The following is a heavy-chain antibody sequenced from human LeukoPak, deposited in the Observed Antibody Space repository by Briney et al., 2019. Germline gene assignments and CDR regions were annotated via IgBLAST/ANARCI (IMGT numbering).Heavy chain of an antibody. CDR1: GDSISSRSYY. Sequence: PSETLSLTCTVSGDSISSRSYYWAWLRQAPVKGLEWIGSIHSSGSTYYNPSLKSRLTLSVDTSKNLFPLRLISVTAADTAVYYCANSLGGDYGWFGGQFGLWGRGTLVTVSS. V-gene: IGHV4-39*02. CDR2: IHSSGST. J-gene: IGHJ2*01. CDR3: ANSLGGDYGWFGGQFGL. D-gene: IGHD4-17*01.